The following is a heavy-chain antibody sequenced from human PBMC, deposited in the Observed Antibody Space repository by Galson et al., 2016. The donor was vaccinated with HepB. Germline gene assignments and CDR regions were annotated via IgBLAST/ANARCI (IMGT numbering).Heavy chain of an antibody. CDR3: SRDPNTYSRSWWGRARWGAGWFDP. J-gene: IGHJ5*02. CDR1: GFTFRSYS. V-gene: IGHV3-21*01. CDR2: ISSDSSYI. Sequence: SLRLSCAASGFTFRSYSMNWVRQAPGKGLEWVSCISSDSSYIYYADSVKGRFTISRDNVKKSVYLQMNSLRAEDTAVYYCSRDPNTYSRSWWGRARWGAGWFDPWGQGTLVTVSS. D-gene: IGHD6-13*01.